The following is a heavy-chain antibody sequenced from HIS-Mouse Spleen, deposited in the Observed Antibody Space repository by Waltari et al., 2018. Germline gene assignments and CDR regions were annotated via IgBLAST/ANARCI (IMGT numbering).Heavy chain of an antibody. CDR2: IIPILGIA. CDR3: ARDKGYYDFWSGYPFDY. V-gene: IGHV1-69*04. CDR1: GGTFSCYA. J-gene: IGHJ4*02. D-gene: IGHD3-3*01. Sequence: QVQLVQSGAEVTKPGSAVKVSCTASGGTFSCYAISWVRPAPGQGLGWMGRIIPILGIANYAQKFQGRVTITADKSTSTAYMELSSLRSEDTAVYYCARDKGYYDFWSGYPFDYWGQGTLVTVSS.